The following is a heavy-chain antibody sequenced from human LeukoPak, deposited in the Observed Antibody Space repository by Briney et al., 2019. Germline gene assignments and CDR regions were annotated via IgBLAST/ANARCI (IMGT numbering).Heavy chain of an antibody. D-gene: IGHD3-22*01. Sequence: SGTLSLTCAVSGGSISSSNWWSWVRQPPGKGLEWIGEIYHSGSTNYNPSLKSRVTMSVDKSKNQFSLNLSSVTAADTAVYYCARAPYHYDTGGYFFDYWGQGTLVTVSS. CDR3: ARAPYHYDTGGYFFDY. CDR2: IYHSGST. J-gene: IGHJ4*02. V-gene: IGHV4-4*02. CDR1: GGSISSSNW.